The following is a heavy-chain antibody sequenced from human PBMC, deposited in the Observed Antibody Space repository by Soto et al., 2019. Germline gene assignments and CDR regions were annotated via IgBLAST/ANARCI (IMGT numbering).Heavy chain of an antibody. Sequence: PGGSLRLSCAASGFTFSSFAVSWVCQAPGKGLEWVSSITDSGGSTYYADSVKGRFSISRDNSKNTLHLQMNNLRAEDTAVYYCAKAGPNSHGRNYFDYWGQGTLVTVSS. CDR3: AKAGPNSHGRNYFDY. D-gene: IGHD1-26*01. V-gene: IGHV3-23*01. CDR1: GFTFSSFA. CDR2: ITDSGGST. J-gene: IGHJ4*02.